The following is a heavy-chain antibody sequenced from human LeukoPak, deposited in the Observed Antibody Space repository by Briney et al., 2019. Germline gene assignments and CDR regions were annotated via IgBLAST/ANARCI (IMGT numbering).Heavy chain of an antibody. CDR1: GGSFSGYY. CDR3: ARVSYRYCSSTSCYKPHADYYYYYMDV. V-gene: IGHV4-34*01. J-gene: IGHJ6*03. Sequence: SETLSLTCAVYGGSFSGYYWSWIRQPPGKGLEWIGEINHSGSTYYNPSLKSRVTISVDTSKNQFSLKLSSVTAADTAVYYCARVSYRYCSSTSCYKPHADYYYYYMDVWGKGTTVTVSS. CDR2: INHSGST. D-gene: IGHD2-2*02.